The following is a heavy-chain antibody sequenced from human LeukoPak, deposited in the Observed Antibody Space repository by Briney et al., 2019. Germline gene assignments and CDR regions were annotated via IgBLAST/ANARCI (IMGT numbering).Heavy chain of an antibody. J-gene: IGHJ4*02. D-gene: IGHD6-19*01. CDR1: GFTFSDYY. CDR2: ISSSGSTI. CDR3: AGDRAVAGTTYVY. V-gene: IGHV3-11*01. Sequence: GGSLRLSCAASGFTFSDYYMSWIRQAPGKGLEWVSYISSSGSTIYYADSVKGRFTISRDNAKNSLYLQMNSLRAEDTAVYYCAGDRAVAGTTYVYWGQGTLVTVSS.